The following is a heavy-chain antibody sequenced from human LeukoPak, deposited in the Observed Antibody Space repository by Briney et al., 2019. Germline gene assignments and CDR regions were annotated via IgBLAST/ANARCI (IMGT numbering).Heavy chain of an antibody. J-gene: IGHJ5*02. CDR1: GGSISSYY. Sequence: PSETLSLTCTVSGGSISSYYWSWIRQPPGKGLEWIAFIYYTGSTHYNPSLKSRVTVSVDTSKNQFSLKLSSVTAADTAVYYCARNSSGLNWYDPWGQGTLVTVSS. CDR2: IYYTGST. V-gene: IGHV4-59*01. CDR3: ARNSSGLNWYDP. D-gene: IGHD6-19*01.